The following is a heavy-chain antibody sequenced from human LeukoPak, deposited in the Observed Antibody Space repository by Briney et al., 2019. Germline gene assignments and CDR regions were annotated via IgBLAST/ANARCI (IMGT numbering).Heavy chain of an antibody. CDR1: GFTFSSYA. CDR2: ISGSGGST. J-gene: IGHJ4*02. Sequence: GGSLRLSCAASGFTFSSYAMSWVRQAPGKGLEWVSAISGSGGSTYYADSVKGRFTISRDNSKNTLYLQMNSLRAEDTAVYYCATSDYDEYYFDYWGQGTLDTVSS. D-gene: IGHD5-12*01. V-gene: IGHV3-23*01. CDR3: ATSDYDEYYFDY.